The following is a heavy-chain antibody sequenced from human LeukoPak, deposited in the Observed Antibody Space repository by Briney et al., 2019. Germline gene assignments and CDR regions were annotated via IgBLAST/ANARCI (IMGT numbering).Heavy chain of an antibody. CDR1: GYSFINYW. Sequence: GESLKISCEAFGYSFINYWIGWVRPMPGKGLEWMGTIYPGDSDIRYSPSFQGQVSISADKPTSTAYVQWSSLKASDTAIYYCARLSSTSRGVPDAKDWFDPWGQGTLVTVSS. CDR2: IYPGDSDI. J-gene: IGHJ5*02. V-gene: IGHV5-51*01. D-gene: IGHD2-2*01. CDR3: ARLSSTSRGVPDAKDWFDP.